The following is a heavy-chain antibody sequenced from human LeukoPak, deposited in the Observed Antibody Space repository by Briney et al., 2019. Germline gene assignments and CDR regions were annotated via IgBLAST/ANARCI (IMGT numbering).Heavy chain of an antibody. J-gene: IGHJ6*02. CDR1: GGSFSGYY. Sequence: PETLSLTCGVYGGSFSGYYWSWIRQPPGKGLEWIGEINHSGSTNYNPSLKSRVTISVDTSKNQFSLKLSSVTAADTAVYYCARGLSGYAKWVSYNYGMDVWGQGTTVTVSS. V-gene: IGHV4-34*01. D-gene: IGHD5-12*01. CDR2: INHSGST. CDR3: ARGLSGYAKWVSYNYGMDV.